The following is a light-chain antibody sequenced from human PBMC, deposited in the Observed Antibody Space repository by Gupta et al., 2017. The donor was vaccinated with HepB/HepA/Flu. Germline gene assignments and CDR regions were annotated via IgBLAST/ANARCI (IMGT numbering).Light chain of an antibody. CDR3: VLYMGSGIWV. CDR1: SGSVSTSYY. V-gene: IGLV8-61*01. J-gene: IGLJ3*02. CDR2: STN. Sequence: QTVVTREPSFSVSPGGTVTLTCGLGSGSVSTSYYPSWYQQTPGQPPRTLIYSTNTRSSGVPDRFSGSILGNKAALTITGAQADDESDYYCVLYMGSGIWVFGGGTKLTVL.